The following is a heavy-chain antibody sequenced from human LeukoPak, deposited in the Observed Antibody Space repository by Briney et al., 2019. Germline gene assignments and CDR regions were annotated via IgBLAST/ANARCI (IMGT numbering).Heavy chain of an antibody. V-gene: IGHV3-7*01. J-gene: IGHJ4*02. CDR3: ARIGYSSSSWDY. D-gene: IGHD6-13*01. Sequence: GGSLRLSCAASGFIFSNYWMSWVRQAPGRGLEWVANINQDGSVIYYVDSEKGRFTISRDNARNSVYLQMNSPRVDDTAVYYCARIGYSSSSWDYWGQGTLVTVSS. CDR2: INQDGSVI. CDR1: GFIFSNYW.